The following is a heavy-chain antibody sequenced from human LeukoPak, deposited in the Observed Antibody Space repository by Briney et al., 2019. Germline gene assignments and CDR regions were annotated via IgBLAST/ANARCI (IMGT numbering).Heavy chain of an antibody. J-gene: IGHJ4*02. D-gene: IGHD3-22*01. Sequence: PSETLSLTCTVSGGSISSYYWSWIRQPPGKGLEWIGYIYYSGSTNYNPSLKSRVTISVDTSKNQFSLKLSSVTAADTAVYYCARLPRGDDSSGYYPALGYWGQGTLVTVSS. CDR2: IYYSGST. CDR1: GGSISSYY. CDR3: ARLPRGDDSSGYYPALGY. V-gene: IGHV4-59*08.